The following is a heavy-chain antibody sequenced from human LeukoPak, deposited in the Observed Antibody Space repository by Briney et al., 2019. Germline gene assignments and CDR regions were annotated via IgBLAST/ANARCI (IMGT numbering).Heavy chain of an antibody. Sequence: GGSLRLSCAASGFTFSSYSMNWVRQAPGKGLEWVSSISSSSSYIYYADSVKGRFTISRDNAKNSLYLQMNSLRAEDTAVYYCAKEAGGGAAETWVGYNWFDPWGQGTLVTVSS. V-gene: IGHV3-21*01. CDR1: GFTFSSYS. J-gene: IGHJ5*02. D-gene: IGHD2-15*01. CDR3: AKEAGGGAAETWVGYNWFDP. CDR2: ISSSSSYI.